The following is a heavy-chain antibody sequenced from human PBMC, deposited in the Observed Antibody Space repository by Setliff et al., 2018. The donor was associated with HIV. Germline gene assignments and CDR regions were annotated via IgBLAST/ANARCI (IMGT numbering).Heavy chain of an antibody. V-gene: IGHV1-69*10. CDR3: ARVGIQLWYPSYYYYYMDV. D-gene: IGHD5-18*01. CDR1: GGTFSSYA. J-gene: IGHJ6*03. Sequence: ASVKVSCKASGGTFSSYAISWVRQAPGQGLEWMGGIIPILGIANYAQKFQGRVAITADKSTSTAYMELSSLRSEDTAVYYCARVGIQLWYPSYYYYYMDVWGKGTTVTVSS. CDR2: IIPILGIA.